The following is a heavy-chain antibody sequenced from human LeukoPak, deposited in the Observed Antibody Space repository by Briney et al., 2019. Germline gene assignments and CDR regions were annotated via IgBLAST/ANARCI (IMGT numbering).Heavy chain of an antibody. V-gene: IGHV3-23*01. CDR1: EFTFSSYA. J-gene: IGHJ4*02. Sequence: PGGSLRLSCAASEFTFSSYAMSWVRQAPGKGLEWVSGISASGRSTDYADSVKGRFTISRDNSKSTLYLQMNGLGAEDTAVYYCVKDAYDSGGYYYSPPDHWGQGTLVTVSS. CDR2: ISASGRST. D-gene: IGHD3-22*01. CDR3: VKDAYDSGGYYYSPPDH.